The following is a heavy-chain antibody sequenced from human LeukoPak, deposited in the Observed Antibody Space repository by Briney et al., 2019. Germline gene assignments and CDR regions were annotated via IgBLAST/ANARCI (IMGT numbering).Heavy chain of an antibody. Sequence: ASVKVSCKASGYTFTGYYMHWVRQAPGQGLEWMGWINPNSGGTNYAQKFQGRVTMTRDTSISTAYMELSRLRSDDTAVYYCARGGMTNFDWPPYDAFDIWGQGTMVTVSS. CDR1: GYTFTGYY. CDR2: INPNSGGT. J-gene: IGHJ3*02. V-gene: IGHV1-2*02. CDR3: ARGGMTNFDWPPYDAFDI. D-gene: IGHD3-9*01.